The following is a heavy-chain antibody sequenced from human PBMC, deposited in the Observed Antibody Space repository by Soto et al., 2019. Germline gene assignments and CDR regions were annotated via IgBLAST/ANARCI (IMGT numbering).Heavy chain of an antibody. CDR3: AKDPDISGWYQTDLDY. V-gene: IGHV3-23*01. J-gene: IGHJ4*02. CDR1: GFIFSSFA. CDR2: ISNNGGST. Sequence: GGSLRLSCAASGFIFSSFAMSWVRQAPGKGLEWVSTISNNGGSTYSADSVKGRFTISRDNSKNTLYLQMNSLRAEDTAVYYCAKDPDISGWYQTDLDYWGQGTLVTVSS. D-gene: IGHD6-19*01.